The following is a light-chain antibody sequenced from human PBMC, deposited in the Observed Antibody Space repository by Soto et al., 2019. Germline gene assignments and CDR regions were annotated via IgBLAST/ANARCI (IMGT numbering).Light chain of an antibody. J-gene: IGKJ1*01. V-gene: IGKV1-5*01. CDR1: QTISGW. Sequence: DLQMTQSHATLSASVVDRFTLTFRASQTISGWLAWYQQKPGKEPKILIFDVSNLESGVPSRFSGSGSGTEFTLTISSLPPDDFATYYCKQYRTLWKFGKGTKVDI. CDR2: DVS. CDR3: KQYRTLWK.